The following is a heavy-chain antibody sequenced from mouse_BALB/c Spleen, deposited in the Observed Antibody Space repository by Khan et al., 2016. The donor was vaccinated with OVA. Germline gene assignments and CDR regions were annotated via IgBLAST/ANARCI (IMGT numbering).Heavy chain of an antibody. CDR1: GYSFTGYF. J-gene: IGHJ2*01. V-gene: IGHV1-20*02. CDR2: INPHIGET. Sequence: VQLKQSGPELVKPGASVKISCKASGYSFTGYFMNWVMQSHGKSLEWIGRINPHIGETLYNQKFKDKATLTVDESSSTAHMELRSLASEDSAVYYCTRIYRSDFDYWGQGNTLTVSS. CDR3: TRIYRSDFDY. D-gene: IGHD1-1*01.